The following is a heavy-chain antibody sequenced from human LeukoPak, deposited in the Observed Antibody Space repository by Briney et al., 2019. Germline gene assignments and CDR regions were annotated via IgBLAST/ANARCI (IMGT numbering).Heavy chain of an antibody. CDR2: ISRSSSYI. J-gene: IGHJ6*03. CDR1: GFTFSSYS. Sequence: GGSLRLSCAASGFTFSSYSMNWVRQAPGKGLEWVSSISRSSSYIYYADSMKGRFTISRDNAKNSLYLQMNSLRAEDTAVYYCARDYGDSTYYYYYYMDVWGKGTTVTVSS. D-gene: IGHD4-17*01. CDR3: ARDYGDSTYYYYYYMDV. V-gene: IGHV3-21*01.